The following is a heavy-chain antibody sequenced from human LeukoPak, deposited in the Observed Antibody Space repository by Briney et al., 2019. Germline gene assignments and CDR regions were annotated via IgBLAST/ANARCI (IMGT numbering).Heavy chain of an antibody. V-gene: IGHV1-2*02. CDR3: ARDQHESWFDP. CDR1: GYTFTGYY. J-gene: IGHJ5*02. Sequence: RASVKVSCKASGYTFTGYYMHWVRQAPGQGLEWMGWINPNSGGTNYARKFQGRVTMTRDTSISTAYMELSRLRSDDTAVYYCARDQHESWFDPWGQGTLVTVSS. CDR2: INPNSGGT.